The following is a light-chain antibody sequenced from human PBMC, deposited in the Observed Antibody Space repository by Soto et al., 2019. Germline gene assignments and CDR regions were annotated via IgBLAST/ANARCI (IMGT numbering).Light chain of an antibody. CDR1: SSDVGGYDF. CDR3: SSYAGSTI. Sequence: QSALTQPPSASGSRGQSVTISCTGTSSDVGGYDFVSWYQQHPGKAPKLVIYEVTRRPSGVPDRFSGSKSGNTASLTVSGLQAEDEAVYYCSSYAGSTIFGGGTKVTVL. CDR2: EVT. J-gene: IGLJ2*01. V-gene: IGLV2-8*01.